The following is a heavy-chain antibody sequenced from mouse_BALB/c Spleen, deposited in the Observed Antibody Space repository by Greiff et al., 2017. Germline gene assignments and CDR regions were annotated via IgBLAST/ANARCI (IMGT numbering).Heavy chain of an antibody. D-gene: IGHD2-3*01. V-gene: IGHV1-5*01. CDR1: GYTFTSYW. CDR2: IYPGNSDT. Sequence: VQLQQSGTVLARPGASVKMSCKASGYTFTSYWMHWVKQRPGQGLEWIGAIYPGNSDTSYNQKFKGKAKLTAVTSTSTAYMELSSLTNEDSAVYYCTRWIYDGYVGAYWGQGTLVTVSA. CDR3: TRWIYDGYVGAY. J-gene: IGHJ3*01.